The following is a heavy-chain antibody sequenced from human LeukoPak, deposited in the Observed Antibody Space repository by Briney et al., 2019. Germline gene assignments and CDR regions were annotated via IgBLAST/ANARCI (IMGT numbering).Heavy chain of an antibody. V-gene: IGHV4-59*01. CDR1: GGSISSYY. Sequence: SETLSLTCTVSGGSISSYYWSWIRQPPGKGLEWIGYIYYSGSTNYNPSLKSRVTLSVDTSKNQFSLKLSSVTAADTAVYYCAREQYYYDSSGYWLDAFDIWGQGTMVTVSS. CDR2: IYYSGST. CDR3: AREQYYYDSSGYWLDAFDI. J-gene: IGHJ3*02. D-gene: IGHD3-22*01.